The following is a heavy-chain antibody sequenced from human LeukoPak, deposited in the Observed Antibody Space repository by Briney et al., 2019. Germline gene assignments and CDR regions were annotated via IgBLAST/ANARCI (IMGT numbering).Heavy chain of an antibody. Sequence: GGSLRLSCAASGFTFSSYSMNWVRQAPGKGLEWVSSISSSSSYIYYADSVKGRFTISRDNAKNSLYLQMNSLRAEDTAVYYCARGSSYRYCSSTSCSRAPLGYWGQGTLVTVSS. CDR1: GFTFSSYS. V-gene: IGHV3-21*01. D-gene: IGHD2-2*01. J-gene: IGHJ4*02. CDR2: ISSSSSYI. CDR3: ARGSSYRYCSSTSCSRAPLGY.